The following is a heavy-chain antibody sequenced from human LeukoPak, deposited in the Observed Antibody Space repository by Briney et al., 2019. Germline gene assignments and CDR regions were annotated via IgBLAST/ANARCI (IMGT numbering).Heavy chain of an antibody. D-gene: IGHD6-19*01. Sequence: GGSLRLSCAASGFTVSSNYMSWVRQAPGKGLEWVSVIYSGGSTYYADSVKGRSTISRDNSKNTLYLQMNSLRAEDTAVYYCARVGYSSGWTIDYWGQGTLVTVSS. CDR1: GFTVSSNY. CDR2: IYSGGST. CDR3: ARVGYSSGWTIDY. V-gene: IGHV3-53*01. J-gene: IGHJ4*02.